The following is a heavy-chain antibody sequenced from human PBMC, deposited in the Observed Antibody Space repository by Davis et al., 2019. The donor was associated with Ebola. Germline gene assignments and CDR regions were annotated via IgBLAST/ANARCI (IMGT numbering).Heavy chain of an antibody. CDR2: IYHSGST. CDR3: ARGRGYSSSWSFYYYGMDV. D-gene: IGHD6-13*01. Sequence: MPSETLSLTCAVSGGSISSSNWWSWVRQPPGKGLEWIGEIYHSGSTNYNPSLKSRVTISVDTSKNQFSLKLSSVTAADTAVYYCARGRGYSSSWSFYYYGMDVWGQGTTVTVSS. J-gene: IGHJ6*02. CDR1: GGSISSSNW. V-gene: IGHV4-4*02.